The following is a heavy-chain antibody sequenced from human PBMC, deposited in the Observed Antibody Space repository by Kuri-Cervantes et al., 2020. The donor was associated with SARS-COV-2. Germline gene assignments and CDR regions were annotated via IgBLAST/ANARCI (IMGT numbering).Heavy chain of an antibody. CDR1: GFTFSSHA. J-gene: IGHJ6*02. D-gene: IGHD3-9*01. CDR2: ISGSGGST. CDR3: AKADWANYYYYYGMDV. V-gene: IGHV3-23*01. Sequence: GGSLRLSCAASGFTFSSHAMSWVRQAPGKGLEWVSAISGSGGSTYYADSVKGRFTISRDNSKNTLYLQMNSLRAEDTAVYYCAKADWANYYYYYGMDVWGQGTTVTVS.